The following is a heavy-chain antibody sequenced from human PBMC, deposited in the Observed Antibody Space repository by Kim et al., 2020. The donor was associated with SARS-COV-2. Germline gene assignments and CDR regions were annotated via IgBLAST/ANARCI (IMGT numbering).Heavy chain of an antibody. CDR3: ARSSYGGNSGSDY. Sequence: SETLSLTCTVSGGSISSYYWSWIRQPPGKGLEWIGYIYYSGSTNYNPSLKSRVTISVDTSKNQFSLKLSSVTAADTAVYYCARSSYGGNSGSDYWGQGTL. V-gene: IGHV4-59*13. J-gene: IGHJ4*02. D-gene: IGHD4-17*01. CDR1: GGSISSYY. CDR2: IYYSGST.